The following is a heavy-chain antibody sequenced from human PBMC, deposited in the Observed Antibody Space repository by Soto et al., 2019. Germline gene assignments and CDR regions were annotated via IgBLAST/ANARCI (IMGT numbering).Heavy chain of an antibody. D-gene: IGHD3-9*01. CDR1: GDRVSRKIAA. Sequence: PSQTLSITCAISGDRVSRKIAAWNWIRQSPSRGLEWLGRTYYTSKWYNDYAVSVKSRITISPDTSKNQFSLQLNSVTPEDTAVYFCAGGPALTGSFFDSWGQGTLVTVSS. CDR3: AGGPALTGSFFDS. CDR2: TYYTSKWYN. J-gene: IGHJ4*02. V-gene: IGHV6-1*01.